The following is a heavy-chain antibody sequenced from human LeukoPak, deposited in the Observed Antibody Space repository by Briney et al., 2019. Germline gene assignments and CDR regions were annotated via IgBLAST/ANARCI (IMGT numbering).Heavy chain of an antibody. CDR2: ISSSGTYI. CDR1: GFTFSSYS. D-gene: IGHD2-2*01. J-gene: IGHJ6*02. CDR3: ARDRYCSSTSCAGMDV. Sequence: GGSLRLSCAASGFTFSSYSMNWVRQAPGKGLEWVSSISSSGTYIYYADSVKGRFTISRDNAKNSLYLQMNSLRAEDTAVYYCARDRYCSSTSCAGMDVWGQGTTVTVSS. V-gene: IGHV3-21*01.